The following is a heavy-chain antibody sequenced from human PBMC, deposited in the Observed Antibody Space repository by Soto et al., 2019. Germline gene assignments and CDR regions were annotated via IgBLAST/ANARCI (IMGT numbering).Heavy chain of an antibody. V-gene: IGHV3-15*01. D-gene: IGHD2-2*01. Sequence: GGSLRLSCAASGFTFSNAWMSWVRQSPGKGLEWVGRIKSKTDGGTTDYAAPVKGRFTISRDDSKNTLYLQMNSLKAEDTAVYYCTTLLVPAANYYYYYGMDVWGQGTTVTVSS. J-gene: IGHJ6*02. CDR3: TTLLVPAANYYYYYGMDV. CDR1: GFTFSNAW. CDR2: IKSKTDGGTT.